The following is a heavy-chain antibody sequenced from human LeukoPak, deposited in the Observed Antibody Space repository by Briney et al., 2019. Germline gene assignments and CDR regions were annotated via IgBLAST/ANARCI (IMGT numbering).Heavy chain of an antibody. CDR3: ARQGARPSVAGGLDL. V-gene: IGHV5-51*01. Sequence: RGESLKISCKGFGYSFTNYWIAWVRQMPGKGLEWMGIIYPGDSDTRYSPSFQGQVTISADRSISTAYLQWRSLKASDTAFYYCARQGARPSVAGGLDLWGQGTLVTVYS. J-gene: IGHJ5*02. CDR1: GYSFTNYW. D-gene: IGHD2-15*01. CDR2: IYPGDSDT.